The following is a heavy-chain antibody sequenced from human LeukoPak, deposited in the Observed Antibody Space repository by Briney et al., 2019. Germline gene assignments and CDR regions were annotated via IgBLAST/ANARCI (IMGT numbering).Heavy chain of an antibody. D-gene: IGHD2-2*02. CDR2: FNGDGSTT. V-gene: IGHV3-74*01. CDR1: GFSFSSYW. CDR3: AKAGYGTAIRNAFDY. Sequence: GGSLRLSCAVSGFSFSSYWVHWVRQAPGKGLVWVSRFNGDGSTTTYADSVKGRFTISRDNSKNMLYLQMNSLRAEDTAVYYCAKAGYGTAIRNAFDYWGQGTLVTVSS. J-gene: IGHJ4*02.